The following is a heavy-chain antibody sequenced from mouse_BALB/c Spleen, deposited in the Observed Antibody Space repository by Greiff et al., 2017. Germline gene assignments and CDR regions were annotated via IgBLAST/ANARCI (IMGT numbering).Heavy chain of an antibody. CDR2: IDPANGNT. D-gene: IGHD1-1*01. CDR1: GFNIKDTY. V-gene: IGHV14-3*02. CDR3: ARGYYGSPRYFDV. J-gene: IGHJ1*01. Sequence: VQLQQSGAELVKPGASVKLSCTASGFNIKDTYMHWVKQRPEQGLEWIGRIDPANGNTKYDPKFQGKATITADTSSNTAYLQLSSLTSEDTAVYYCARGYYGSPRYFDVWGAGTTVTVSS.